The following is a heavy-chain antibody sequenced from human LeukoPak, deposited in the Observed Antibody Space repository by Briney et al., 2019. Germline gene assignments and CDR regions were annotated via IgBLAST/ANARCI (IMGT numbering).Heavy chain of an antibody. J-gene: IGHJ6*02. CDR2: TYYRSKWYN. CDR3: ARTPTYYDFWSGPYYYGMDV. D-gene: IGHD3-3*01. V-gene: IGHV6-1*01. CDR1: GDSVSSNSAA. Sequence: SQTLSLTCAISGDSVSSNSAAWNWIRQSPSRGLEWLGRTYYRSKWYNDYAVSVKSRITINPDTSKNQFSLQLNSVTPEDTAVYYCARTPTYYDFWSGPYYYGMDVWGQGTTVTVSS.